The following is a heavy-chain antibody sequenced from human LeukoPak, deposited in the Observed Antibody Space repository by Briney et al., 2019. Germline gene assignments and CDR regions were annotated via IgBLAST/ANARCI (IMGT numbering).Heavy chain of an antibody. D-gene: IGHD3-3*01. CDR3: ARSPVTIFGVVTFDP. V-gene: IGHV4-4*07. CDR2: IYYSGST. Sequence: SEALSLTCTVSGGSISSYYWNWIRQPAGKGLEWIGSIYYSGSTYYNPSLKSRVTISVDTSKNQFSLKLSSVTAADTAVYYCARSPVTIFGVVTFDPWGQGTLVTVSS. CDR1: GGSISSYY. J-gene: IGHJ5*02.